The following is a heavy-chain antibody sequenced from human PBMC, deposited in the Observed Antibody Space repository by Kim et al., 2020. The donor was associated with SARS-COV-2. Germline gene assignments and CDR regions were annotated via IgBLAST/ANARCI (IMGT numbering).Heavy chain of an antibody. Sequence: GGSLRLSCAASGFTFSSYGMHWVRQAPGKGLEWVAVIWYDGSNKYYADSVKGRFTISRDNSKNTLYLQMNSLRAEDTAVYYCARTAAGREDYYYYGMDVWGQGTTVTVSS. CDR1: GFTFSSYG. V-gene: IGHV3-33*08. CDR2: IWYDGSNK. D-gene: IGHD6-13*01. CDR3: ARTAAGREDYYYYGMDV. J-gene: IGHJ6*02.